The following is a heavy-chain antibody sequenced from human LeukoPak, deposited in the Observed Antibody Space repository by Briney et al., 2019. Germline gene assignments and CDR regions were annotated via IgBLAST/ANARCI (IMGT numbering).Heavy chain of an antibody. Sequence: TTSETLSLTCTVSAGSISSGDYYWSWIRQPPGKGLEWIGYIYYSGSTYYNPSLKSRVTISVDTSKNQFSLKLSSVTAADTAVYYCARAIRFTINWFDPWGQGTLVTASS. J-gene: IGHJ5*02. V-gene: IGHV4-30-4*08. CDR2: IYYSGST. CDR3: ARAIRFTINWFDP. CDR1: AGSISSGDYY. D-gene: IGHD3-10*01.